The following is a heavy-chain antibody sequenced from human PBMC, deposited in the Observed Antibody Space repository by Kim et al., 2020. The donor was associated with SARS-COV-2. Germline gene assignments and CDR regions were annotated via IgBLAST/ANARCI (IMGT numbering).Heavy chain of an antibody. J-gene: IGHJ6*02. D-gene: IGHD6-6*01. CDR3: ARDRVSIAARNYYYGMDV. V-gene: IGHV3-48*02. Sequence: GRFTISRDNAKNSLYLQMNSLRDEDTAVYYCARDRVSIAARNYYYGMDVWGQGTTVTVSS.